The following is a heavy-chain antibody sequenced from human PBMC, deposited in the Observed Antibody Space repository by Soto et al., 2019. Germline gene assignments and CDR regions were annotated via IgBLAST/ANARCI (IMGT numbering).Heavy chain of an antibody. J-gene: IGHJ6*02. V-gene: IGHV1-3*01. CDR2: INAGNGNT. Sequence: GASVKVSCKASGYTFTSYAMHWVRQAPGQRLEWMGWINAGNGNTKYSQKFQGRVTITRDTSASTAYMELSSLRSEDTAVYYCAGPPRGAAAGTNYYYYYGMDVWGQGTTVTVSS. CDR1: GYTFTSYA. D-gene: IGHD6-13*01. CDR3: AGPPRGAAAGTNYYYYYGMDV.